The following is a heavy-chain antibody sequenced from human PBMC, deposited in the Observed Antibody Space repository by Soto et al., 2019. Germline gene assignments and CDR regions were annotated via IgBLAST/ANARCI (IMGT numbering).Heavy chain of an antibody. Sequence: SETLSLTCGVDGGSFSGYYWSWIRQPPGKGLEWIGEINRSGTTNYNPSLKSRVTISVDTSKNQFSLRLSSVTAADTAVYYCATWTYYDILTGTTYWGQGILVTVSS. CDR3: ATWTYYDILTGTTY. J-gene: IGHJ4*02. CDR2: INRSGTT. D-gene: IGHD3-9*01. V-gene: IGHV4-34*01. CDR1: GGSFSGYY.